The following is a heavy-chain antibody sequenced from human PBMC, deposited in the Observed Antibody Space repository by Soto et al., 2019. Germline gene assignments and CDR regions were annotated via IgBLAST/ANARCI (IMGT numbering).Heavy chain of an antibody. CDR2: ISAYNGNT. CDR1: GYTFTSYG. V-gene: IGHV1-18*01. Sequence: QVQLVQSGAEVKKPGASVKVSCKASGYTFTSYGISWVRQAPGQGLEWMGWISAYNGNTNYAQKLQGRVTMTTDTSTSTADMELRSLRSDDTAVYYCARDNENYDYIWGSYRRNYGYFDYWGQGTLVPVSS. CDR3: ARDNENYDYIWGSYRRNYGYFDY. J-gene: IGHJ4*02. D-gene: IGHD3-16*02.